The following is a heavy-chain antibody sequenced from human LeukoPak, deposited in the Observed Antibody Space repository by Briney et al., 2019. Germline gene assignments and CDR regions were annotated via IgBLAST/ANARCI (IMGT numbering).Heavy chain of an antibody. CDR2: ISYEGSKK. J-gene: IGHJ5*02. V-gene: IGHV3-30*18. CDR1: GFTFSHYA. CDR3: AKDVSWNWFDP. Sequence: GGSLRLSCAASGFTFSHYAMHWVRQAPGKGLEWVSVISYEGSKKYYADSVKGRFTISRDNSKNTLYLQMNTLRAEDTAVYYCAKDVSWNWFDPWGQGTLVTVSS.